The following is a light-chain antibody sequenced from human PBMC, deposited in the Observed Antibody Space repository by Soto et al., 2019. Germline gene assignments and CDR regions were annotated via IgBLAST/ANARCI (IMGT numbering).Light chain of an antibody. Sequence: QSVLTQPPSVSGAPGQRVTISCTGSSSNIGAGYDVHWYQHLPGTAPKFLIYDNSKRPSGVPDRFSGSKSGTSASLAITGLQAEDEADYYCAAWDDSLNGVIFGGGTKLTVL. CDR1: SSNIGAGYD. J-gene: IGLJ2*01. CDR2: DNS. V-gene: IGLV1-40*01. CDR3: AAWDDSLNGVI.